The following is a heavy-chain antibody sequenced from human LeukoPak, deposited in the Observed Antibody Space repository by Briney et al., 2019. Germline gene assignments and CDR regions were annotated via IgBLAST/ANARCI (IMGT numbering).Heavy chain of an antibody. J-gene: IGHJ4*02. V-gene: IGHV4-4*07. CDR3: ARDGSGSYYLDY. CDR1: GGSISNYY. CDR2: IYTSGST. D-gene: IGHD3-10*01. Sequence: KTSETLSLTCTVSGGSISNYYWRWIRQPAGKGLEWIGRIYTSGSTNYNPSLKSRVSMSVDTSKNQFSLKLSSVTAADTAVYYCARDGSGSYYLDYWGQGTLVTVSS.